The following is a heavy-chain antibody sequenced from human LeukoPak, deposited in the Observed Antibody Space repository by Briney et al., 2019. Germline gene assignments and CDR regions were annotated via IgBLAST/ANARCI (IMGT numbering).Heavy chain of an antibody. CDR2: IYTSGST. CDR3: AKGTFIQLWLLDY. CDR1: GASITSYY. Sequence: PSETLSLTCTVSGASITSYYWSWIRQPAGKGLEWIGHIYTSGSTNYNPSPKSRVTMSVDTSKNQFSLKLTSVTAADTAVYYCAKGTFIQLWLLDYWGQGTLVTVSS. V-gene: IGHV4-4*07. D-gene: IGHD5-18*01. J-gene: IGHJ4*02.